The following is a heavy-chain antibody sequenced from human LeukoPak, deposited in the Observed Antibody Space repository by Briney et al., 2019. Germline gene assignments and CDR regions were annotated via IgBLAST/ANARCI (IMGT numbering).Heavy chain of an antibody. CDR1: GFTFSSYS. CDR3: ASSGFDYGDYVSPTLDY. Sequence: GGSLRLSCAASGFTFSSYSMNWVRKAPGKGLGWVSSITSSSSYIYYADSVKGRFTISRDNSKKSLYLQMNSLRAEDTALYYCASSGFDYGDYVSPTLDYWGQGTLVTVSS. J-gene: IGHJ4*02. V-gene: IGHV3-21*01. CDR2: ITSSSSYI. D-gene: IGHD4-17*01.